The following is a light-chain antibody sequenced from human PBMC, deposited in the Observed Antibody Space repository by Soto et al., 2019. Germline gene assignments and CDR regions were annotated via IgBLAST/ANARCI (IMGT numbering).Light chain of an antibody. CDR3: QQYDNSPLT. J-gene: IGKJ4*01. Sequence: VLTQSPGTLSLSSGQRGAPSCRASQSVSSSYLAWDQQKPGQAPRLLIYGASNRATGIADRFRGSGSGTDFTLTISRLEPEDFAVYYCQQYDNSPLTFGGGTKVDIK. CDR2: GAS. CDR1: QSVSSSY. V-gene: IGKV3-20*01.